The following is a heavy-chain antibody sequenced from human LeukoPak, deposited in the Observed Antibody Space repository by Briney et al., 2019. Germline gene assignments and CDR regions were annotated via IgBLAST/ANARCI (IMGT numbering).Heavy chain of an antibody. CDR1: GFTVSSNY. D-gene: IGHD2-15*01. Sequence: GGSLRLSCAASGFTVSSNYMSWVRQAPGKGLEWVSVIYSGGSTYYADSVKGRFTISRDNSKNTLYIQMNSLRAEDTAVYYCARLGYCSGGSCYRRGYFDYWGQGTLVTVSS. V-gene: IGHV3-53*01. CDR2: IYSGGST. CDR3: ARLGYCSGGSCYRRGYFDY. J-gene: IGHJ4*02.